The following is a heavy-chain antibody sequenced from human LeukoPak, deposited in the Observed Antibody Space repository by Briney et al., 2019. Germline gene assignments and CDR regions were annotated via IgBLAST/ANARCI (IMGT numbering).Heavy chain of an antibody. Sequence: GGSLRLSCAASGFTFSSYEMNWARQAPGKGLEWVSYISSSGSTIYYADSVKGRFTISRDNAKNSLYLQMNSLRAEDTAVYYCARGIGGYDILTGSLCYWGQGTLVTVSS. CDR3: ARGIGGYDILTGSLCY. CDR1: GFTFSSYE. V-gene: IGHV3-48*03. D-gene: IGHD3-9*01. CDR2: ISSSGSTI. J-gene: IGHJ4*02.